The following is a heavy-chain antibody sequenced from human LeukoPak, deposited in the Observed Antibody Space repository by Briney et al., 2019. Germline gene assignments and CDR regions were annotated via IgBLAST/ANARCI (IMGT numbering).Heavy chain of an antibody. Sequence: ASVKVSCKASGYTFTSYYMHWVRQAPGQGLEWMGIINPSGGSTSHAQNFQGRVTMTRDTSTRTVYMELSCLSSADTAVYYWATDPFDIDVVVRAAISNALEIWGQGTMVTVSS. D-gene: IGHD2-2*02. CDR2: INPSGGST. CDR1: GYTFTSYY. CDR3: ATDPFDIDVVVRAAISNALEI. J-gene: IGHJ3*02. V-gene: IGHV1-46*01.